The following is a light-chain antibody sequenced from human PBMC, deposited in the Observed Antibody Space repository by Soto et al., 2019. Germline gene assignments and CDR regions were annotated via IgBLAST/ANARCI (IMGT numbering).Light chain of an antibody. J-gene: IGKJ1*01. CDR3: XXXXXSXWT. V-gene: IGKV3-20*01. Sequence: EIVLTQSPGTLSLSPGERATLSCRASQSVSSNFLAWYQQKPAQAPRLLIYGASSRATGIPDRFSGSGSGTDFTLTISRLEPEXXXXXXXXXXXXSXWTLGQGTKVEIK. CDR1: QSVSSNF. CDR2: GAS.